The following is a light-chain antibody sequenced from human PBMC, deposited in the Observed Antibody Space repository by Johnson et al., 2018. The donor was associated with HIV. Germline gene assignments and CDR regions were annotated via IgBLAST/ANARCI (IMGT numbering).Light chain of an antibody. Sequence: QSVLTQPPSVSAAPGQKVTISCSGSSSNIGNNYVSWYQQIPGTAPKLLIYDNNKRPSGIPDRFSGSKSGTSASLAISGLQSEDEADYYCGTWDTSLSAGYVFGTGTKVTFL. J-gene: IGLJ1*01. CDR2: DNN. V-gene: IGLV1-51*01. CDR3: GTWDTSLSAGYV. CDR1: SSNIGNNY.